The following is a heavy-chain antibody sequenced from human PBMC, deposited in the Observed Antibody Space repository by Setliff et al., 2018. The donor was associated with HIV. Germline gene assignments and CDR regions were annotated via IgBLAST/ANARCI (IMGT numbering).Heavy chain of an antibody. CDR2: IYPGDSET. D-gene: IGHD2-21*02. CDR1: GYSFTNYW. CDR3: ARRGRDDYYYVMDV. J-gene: IGHJ6*02. V-gene: IGHV5-51*01. Sequence: GESLKISCKSSGYSFTNYWIGWVRQVPGKGLEWMGTIYPGDSETRYSPSFQGQVTISADKSTNTAYFQWSSLKASDTAMYYCARRGRDDYYYVMDVWGQGTTVTVSS.